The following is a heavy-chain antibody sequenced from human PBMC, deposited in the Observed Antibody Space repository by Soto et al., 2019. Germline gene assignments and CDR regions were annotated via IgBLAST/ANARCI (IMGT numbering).Heavy chain of an antibody. Sequence: EVQLVESGGGLVKPGGSLRLSCAASGFTFSNAWMNWVRQAPGKGLEWVGRIKSKTDGGTTDYAAPVKCRFTSSRDDSKNTLYLQMNSLKTEDTAVYYCTTDSPTYSGSYLDYWGQGTLVTVSS. D-gene: IGHD1-26*01. CDR2: IKSKTDGGTT. J-gene: IGHJ4*02. CDR1: GFTFSNAW. V-gene: IGHV3-15*07. CDR3: TTDSPTYSGSYLDY.